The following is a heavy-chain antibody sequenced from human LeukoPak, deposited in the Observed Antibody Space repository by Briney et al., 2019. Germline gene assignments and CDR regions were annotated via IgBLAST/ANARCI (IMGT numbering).Heavy chain of an antibody. Sequence: GGSLRLSCAASGFTFSSNAMSWVRQAPGKGLEWVSAISGSGGSTYYADSVKGRFTISRDNSKNTLYLQMNSLRAEDTAVYYCAHLYVDTAMVFDYWGQGTLVTVSS. V-gene: IGHV3-23*01. D-gene: IGHD5-18*01. CDR3: AHLYVDTAMVFDY. CDR2: ISGSGGST. J-gene: IGHJ4*02. CDR1: GFTFSSNA.